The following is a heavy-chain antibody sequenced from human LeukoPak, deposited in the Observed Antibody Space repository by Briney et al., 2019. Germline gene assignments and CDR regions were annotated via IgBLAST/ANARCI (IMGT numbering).Heavy chain of an antibody. V-gene: IGHV1-18*01. J-gene: IGHJ6*02. CDR1: GYTFTSYG. Sequence: ASVKVSCKASGYTFTSYGISWVRQAPGQGREWMGWISAYNGNTNYAQKLQGRVTMTTDTSTSTAYMELRSLRPDDTAVYYCARDTWTTVTTPDWNDGMAVWGQGTTVTVSS. CDR3: ARDTWTTVTTPDWNDGMAV. D-gene: IGHD4-11*01. CDR2: ISAYNGNT.